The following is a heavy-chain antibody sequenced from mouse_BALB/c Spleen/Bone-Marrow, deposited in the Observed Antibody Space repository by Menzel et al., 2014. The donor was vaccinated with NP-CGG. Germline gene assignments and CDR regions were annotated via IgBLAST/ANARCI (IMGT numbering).Heavy chain of an antibody. V-gene: IGHV14-4*02. CDR1: GFNIKDYY. CDR2: IDPENGDT. Sequence: VQLKDSGAELVRSGASVKLSCTASGFNIKDYYKHWVKQRPEQGLEWIGWIDPENGDTEYAPKFQGKATMTADTSSNTAYLQLSSLTSEDTAVYYCNGNYYAMDYWGQGTSVTVSS. CDR3: NGNYYAMDY. D-gene: IGHD2-1*01. J-gene: IGHJ4*01.